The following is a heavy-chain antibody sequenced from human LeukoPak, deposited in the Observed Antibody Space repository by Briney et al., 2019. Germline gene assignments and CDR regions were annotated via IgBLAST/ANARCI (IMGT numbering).Heavy chain of an antibody. D-gene: IGHD4/OR15-4a*01. V-gene: IGHV4-34*01. J-gene: IGHJ4*02. CDR1: GGSFSGYY. CDR3: ARGALTTRLDY. CDR2: INHSGST. Sequence: PSETLSLTCAVYGGSFSGYYWSWIRQPPGKGLEWIGEINHSGSTNYNPSLKSRVTISVDTSKNQFSLKLSSVTAADTAVYYCARGALTTRLDYWGQGTLVTVSS.